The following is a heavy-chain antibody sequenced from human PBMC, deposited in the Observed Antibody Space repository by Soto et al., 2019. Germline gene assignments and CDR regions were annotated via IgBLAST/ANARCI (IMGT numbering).Heavy chain of an antibody. CDR1: GETNTGKS. J-gene: IGHJ4*02. V-gene: IGHV1-2*04. CDR2: INPNSGGT. D-gene: IGHD5-12*01. Sequence: GISVKVTCKAHGETNTGKSRRWVRQAHRKGLEWLGWINPNSGGTTYAQKLQPWVPMTRDTSISTAYMALSRLRSDDTAVYYCARNWGYSGYWYYFDFPGQGTLVSVYS. CDR3: ARNWGYSGYWYYFDF.